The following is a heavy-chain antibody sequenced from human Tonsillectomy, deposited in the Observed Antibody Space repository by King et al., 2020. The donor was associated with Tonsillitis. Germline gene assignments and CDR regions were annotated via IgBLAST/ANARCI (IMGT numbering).Heavy chain of an antibody. D-gene: IGHD4-17*01. Sequence: VQLVESGGGLVQPGGSLRLSCAASRFTFSSYAMSWVRQAPGKGLEWVSSISGSGGSAYYADSVKGRFTISRDNSKNTLYLQMNSLRAEETAVHYCANAVGFAGDYNYYYYGMDVWGQGPRVTVPS. V-gene: IGHV3-23*04. J-gene: IGHJ6*02. CDR3: ANAVGFAGDYNYYYYGMDV. CDR2: ISGSGGSA. CDR1: RFTFSSYA.